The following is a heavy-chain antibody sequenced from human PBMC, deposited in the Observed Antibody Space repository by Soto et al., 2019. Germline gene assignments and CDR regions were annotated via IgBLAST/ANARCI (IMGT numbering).Heavy chain of an antibody. CDR2: VSIDGTNK. Sequence: QVLLVESGGGVVQPGMSLRLSCAASGFTFSTYGMNWVRQAPGKGLEWVAVVSIDGTNKYYADYVKGRFTISRDNSKKTLYLQMNSLRNEDTAVYYCVKDGRGSGWYFDYWGRGALVTVSSGTTVTVSSVDAWGQGTTVTVSS. CDR3: VKDGRGSGWYFDYWGRGALVTVSSGTTVTVSSVDA. CDR1: GFTFSTYG. V-gene: IGHV3-30*18. D-gene: IGHD6-19*01. J-gene: IGHJ6*02.